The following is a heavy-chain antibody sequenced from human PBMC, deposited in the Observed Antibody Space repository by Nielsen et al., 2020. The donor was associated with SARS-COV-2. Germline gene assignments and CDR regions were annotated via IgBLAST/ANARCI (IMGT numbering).Heavy chain of an antibody. CDR1: GFTFSDYY. Sequence: GESLKISCAASGFTFSDYYMSWIRQAPGKGLEWVSYISSSSSYTNYADSVKGRFTISRDNAKNSLYLQMNSLRAEDTAVYYCARGYSSSWYGIDYWGQGTLATVSS. J-gene: IGHJ4*02. CDR2: ISSSSSYT. V-gene: IGHV3-11*05. CDR3: ARGYSSSWYGIDY. D-gene: IGHD6-13*01.